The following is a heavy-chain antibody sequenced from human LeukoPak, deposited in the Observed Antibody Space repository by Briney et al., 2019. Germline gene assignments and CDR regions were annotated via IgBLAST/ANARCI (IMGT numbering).Heavy chain of an antibody. CDR3: ATQGGYCSGTSCYTVN. CDR2: IKQDGSEI. Sequence: GGSLRLSCAASGFTFSSYWMSWVRQSPGKGLEWVANIKQDGSEIDHVDSVKGRFTVSRDNAQNSLYLQMNCLRAEDTAVYYCATQGGYCSGTSCYTVNWGQGTLVTVSS. V-gene: IGHV3-7*01. CDR1: GFTFSSYW. D-gene: IGHD2-15*01. J-gene: IGHJ4*02.